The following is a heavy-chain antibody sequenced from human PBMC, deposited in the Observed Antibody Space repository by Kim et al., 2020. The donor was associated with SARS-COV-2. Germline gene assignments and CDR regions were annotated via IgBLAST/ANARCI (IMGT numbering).Heavy chain of an antibody. J-gene: IGHJ4*02. CDR3: ARTPAGTDFDY. CDR2: T. V-gene: IGHV1-18*01. Sequence: TNHATKLQGRVTMTTDTATSTAYMELRSLRSDDTAVYYCARTPAGTDFDYWGQGTLVTVSS. D-gene: IGHD6-13*01.